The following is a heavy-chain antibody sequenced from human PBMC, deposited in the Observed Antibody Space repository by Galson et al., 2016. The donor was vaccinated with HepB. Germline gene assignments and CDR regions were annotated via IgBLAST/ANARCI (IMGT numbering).Heavy chain of an antibody. Sequence: ETLSLTGTVSVGSISSTSYYWGWIRQPPGKGLAWIGGSYFSRCTDFNPSLKSRVTISVDTSKNQFPLKLSSVTATDTAVYYCARQGDGEGVGIDYWGQGTLVTVSS. CDR1: VGSISSTSYY. CDR3: ARQGDGEGVGIDY. CDR2: SYFSRCT. V-gene: IGHV4-39*01. D-gene: IGHD3-10*01. J-gene: IGHJ4*02.